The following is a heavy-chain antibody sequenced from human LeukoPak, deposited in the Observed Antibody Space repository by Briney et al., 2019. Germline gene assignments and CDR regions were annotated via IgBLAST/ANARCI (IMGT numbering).Heavy chain of an antibody. CDR1: GFIVSTNY. CDR3: ARLGLRPIDYSNPEFDS. CDR2: IYSGGKT. V-gene: IGHV3-66*04. D-gene: IGHD4-11*01. J-gene: IGHJ5*01. Sequence: GGSLRLSCAASGFIVSTNYMSWVRQAPGKGLEWVSVIYSGGKTNYADSVKGRFTASRDNAEKSMYLQMNNLGAEDTAVYYCARLGLRPIDYSNPEFDSWGQGTLVTVSS.